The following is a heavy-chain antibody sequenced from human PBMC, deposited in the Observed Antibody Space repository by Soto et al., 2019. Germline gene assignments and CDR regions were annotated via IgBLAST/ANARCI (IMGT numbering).Heavy chain of an antibody. CDR2: ISYDGSNR. Sequence: QVQLVESGGGVVQPGRSLRLSCAASGFTFESYGMHWIRQAPGKGLEWVAVISYDGSNRYYADSVKGRFTISRDNSNNTPYMQMNSLRAEDTAVYYGAKDHIVAAAPAYWGQGTLVTVS. CDR1: GFTFESYG. D-gene: IGHD2-2*01. CDR3: AKDHIVAAAPAY. V-gene: IGHV3-30*18. J-gene: IGHJ4*02.